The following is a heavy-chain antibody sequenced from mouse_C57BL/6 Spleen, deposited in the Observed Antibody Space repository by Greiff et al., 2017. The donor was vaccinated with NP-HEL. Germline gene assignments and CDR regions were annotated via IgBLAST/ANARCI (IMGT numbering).Heavy chain of an antibody. Sequence: EVQGVESGGGLVKPGGSLKLSCAASGFTFSSYTMSWVRQTPEKRLEWVATISGGGGNTYYPDSVKGRFTISRDNAKNTLYLQMSSLRSEDTALYYYARADYDYDGYYFDYWGQGTTLTVSS. V-gene: IGHV5-9*01. CDR3: ARADYDYDGYYFDY. J-gene: IGHJ2*01. CDR1: GFTFSSYT. CDR2: ISGGGGNT. D-gene: IGHD2-4*01.